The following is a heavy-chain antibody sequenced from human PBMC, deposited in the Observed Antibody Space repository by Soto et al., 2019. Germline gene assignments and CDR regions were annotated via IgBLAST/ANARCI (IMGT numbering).Heavy chain of an antibody. V-gene: IGHV1-18*01. CDR2: ISAHNGNT. D-gene: IGHD1-1*01. Sequence: QVHLVQSGAEVKKPGASVKVSCKGSGYAFTTYGITWMRQAPGQGLEWMRWISAHNGNTNYAQKLQGRVTVTRDTSTSTAYMELRRLRSDDTTVYYCARGRYGDYWGQGALVNVSS. J-gene: IGHJ4*02. CDR3: ARGRYGDY. CDR1: GYAFTTYG.